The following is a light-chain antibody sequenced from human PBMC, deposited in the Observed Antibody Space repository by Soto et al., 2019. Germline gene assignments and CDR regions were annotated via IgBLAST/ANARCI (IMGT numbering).Light chain of an antibody. Sequence: EIVLTQSPATLSLSPGERATLSCRATQSVRSSLAWYLQQPGQAPRLLIYDASTRATGIPARFSGSGSEAEFALTISTLQSEDFAVYYCQQYSVWPLTFGGGTKVEIK. V-gene: IGKV3-11*01. CDR1: QSVRSS. CDR2: DAS. J-gene: IGKJ4*01. CDR3: QQYSVWPLT.